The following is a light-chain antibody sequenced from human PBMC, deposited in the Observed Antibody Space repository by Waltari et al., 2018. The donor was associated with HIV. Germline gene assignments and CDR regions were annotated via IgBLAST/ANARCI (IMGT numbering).Light chain of an antibody. V-gene: IGLV3-25*03. CDR3: QSAGSSGTSVI. Sequence: SSDLTQARSVSVSPGQTASITCSGHELANQYVHWYREKAGQAPVLVIRRDNERPWGVPELISCSKSGILATLAISGVLAEDEADYFCQSAGSSGTSVIFGGGTTLTVL. J-gene: IGLJ2*01. CDR1: ELANQY. CDR2: RDN.